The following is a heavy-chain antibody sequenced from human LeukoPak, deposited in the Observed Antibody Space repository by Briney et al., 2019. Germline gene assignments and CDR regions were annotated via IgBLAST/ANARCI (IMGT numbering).Heavy chain of an antibody. Sequence: PSETLSLTCTASGDPISGSSYYWGWIRQPPGKGLEWIGNIYYGGSTYYNPSLKSRVSISVDTSNNQFSLKVSSVTAADTAVYYCTSADGYKIDYWGQGTLVTVSS. CDR1: GDPISGSSYY. CDR2: IYYGGST. J-gene: IGHJ4*02. V-gene: IGHV4-39*01. D-gene: IGHD5-24*01. CDR3: TSADGYKIDY.